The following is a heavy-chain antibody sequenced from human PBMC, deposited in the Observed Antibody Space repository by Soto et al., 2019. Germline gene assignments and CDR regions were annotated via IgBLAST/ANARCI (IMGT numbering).Heavy chain of an antibody. Sequence: LRLSCAASGFTFSDYYMSWIRQAPGKGLEWVSYISSSDSIYYADSVKGRFTISRDNAKNSLYLQMNRLRAEDTAVYYCARDLGYYDSSGYFDYWGQGTLVTVSS. CDR1: GFTFSDYY. CDR2: ISSSDSI. CDR3: ARDLGYYDSSGYFDY. D-gene: IGHD3-22*01. J-gene: IGHJ4*02. V-gene: IGHV3-11*01.